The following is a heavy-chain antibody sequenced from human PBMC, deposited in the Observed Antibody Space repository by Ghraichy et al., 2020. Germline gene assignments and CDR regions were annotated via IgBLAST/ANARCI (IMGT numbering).Heavy chain of an antibody. V-gene: IGHV3-53*01. CDR2: IYSGGST. J-gene: IGHJ4*02. CDR3: ARTIRFLEWFQFDY. D-gene: IGHD3-3*01. Sequence: LSLTCAASGFTVSSNYMSWVRQAPGKGLEWVSVIYSGGSTYYADSVKGRFTISRDNSKNTLYLQMNSLRAEDTAVYYCARTIRFLEWFQFDYWGQGTLVTVSS. CDR1: GFTVSSNY.